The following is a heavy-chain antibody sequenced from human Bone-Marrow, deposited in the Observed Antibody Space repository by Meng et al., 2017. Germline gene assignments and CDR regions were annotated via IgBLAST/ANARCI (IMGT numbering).Heavy chain of an antibody. D-gene: IGHD1-26*01. CDR1: GFTFSSYE. CDR3: ARDIQLHSGSYTDAFDI. V-gene: IGHV3-48*03. J-gene: IGHJ3*02. CDR2: ISSSGSTI. Sequence: GGSLRLSCAASGFTFSSYEMNWVRQAPGKGLEWVSYISSSGSTIYYADSVKGRFTISRDNAKNSLYLQMNSMRAEDTAVYYCARDIQLHSGSYTDAFDIWGQGTMVTVSS.